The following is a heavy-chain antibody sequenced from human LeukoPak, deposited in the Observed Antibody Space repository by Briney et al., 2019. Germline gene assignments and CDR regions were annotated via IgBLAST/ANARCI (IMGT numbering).Heavy chain of an antibody. D-gene: IGHD3-10*01. J-gene: IGHJ3*02. V-gene: IGHV1-2*02. Sequence: GASVKASCKASGYTFTRYYMNWVRQAPGQGLEWMGWINPNSGGTNYAQKFQGRVTMTRDKSIRTAYMELSRLTSDDTAVYYCARNIWFGESADAFDIWGQGTMVTVSS. CDR3: ARNIWFGESADAFDI. CDR1: GYTFTRYY. CDR2: INPNSGGT.